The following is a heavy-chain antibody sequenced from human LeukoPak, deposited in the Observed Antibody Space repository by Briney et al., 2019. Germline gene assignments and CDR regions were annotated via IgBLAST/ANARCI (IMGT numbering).Heavy chain of an antibody. D-gene: IGHD1-7*01. CDR1: GHTFTGYY. CDR2: INPNRGGT. CDR3: AQVQLELRPRFDP. V-gene: IGHV1-2*02. J-gene: IGHJ5*02. Sequence: GASVKVSCKASGHTFTGYYMYWVPQAPGQGLEWMGWINPNRGGTNYAQKFQSRVTMTRDMSSSRAYRERISLKSDDRADYYVAQVQLELRPRFDPWGQGTLVTVSS.